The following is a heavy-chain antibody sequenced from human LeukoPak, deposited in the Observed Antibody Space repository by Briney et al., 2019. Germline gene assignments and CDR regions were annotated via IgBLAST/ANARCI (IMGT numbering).Heavy chain of an antibody. J-gene: IGHJ5*02. CDR2: IYTSGST. CDR1: GGSISSGSYY. CDR3: ASTNYGDYVYDWFDP. Sequence: PSQTLSLTCTVSGGSISSGSYYWSWTRRPAGKGLEWIGRIYTSGSTNYNPSLRSRVTMSVDTSKNHFSLKLSSVTAADTAVYYCASTNYGDYVYDWFDPWGQGTLVTVSS. V-gene: IGHV4-61*02. D-gene: IGHD4-17*01.